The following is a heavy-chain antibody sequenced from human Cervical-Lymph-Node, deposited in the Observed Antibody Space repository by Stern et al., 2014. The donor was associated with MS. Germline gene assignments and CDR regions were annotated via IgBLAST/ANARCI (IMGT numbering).Heavy chain of an antibody. J-gene: IGHJ4*02. CDR1: GGIFSSDA. CDR2: IIPIFGSA. D-gene: IGHD2-21*02. CDR3: ARSYCGGDCYSPFDS. V-gene: IGHV1-69*01. Sequence: VQLLESGAEVKKTGSSVKVSCKASGGIFSSDAISWVRQAPGQGLEWMGGIIPIFGSANYAQKFQDRLTINADESTSTVYMELNSLTSEDTAVYYCARSYCGGDCYSPFDSWGQGTLVTVSS.